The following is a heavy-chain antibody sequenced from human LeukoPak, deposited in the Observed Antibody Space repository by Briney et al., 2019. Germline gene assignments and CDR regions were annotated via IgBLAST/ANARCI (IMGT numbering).Heavy chain of an antibody. V-gene: IGHV4-34*01. Sequence: SETLSLTCAVYGGSFSGYYWSWIRQLPGKGLEWIGEINYSGSTNYNPSLKSRVTISVDTSKNQFSLKLSSVTAADTAVYYCARVPHALAAGTGGGMDVWGQGTTVTVSS. CDR2: INYSGST. D-gene: IGHD6-19*01. J-gene: IGHJ6*02. CDR1: GGSFSGYY. CDR3: ARVPHALAAGTGGGMDV.